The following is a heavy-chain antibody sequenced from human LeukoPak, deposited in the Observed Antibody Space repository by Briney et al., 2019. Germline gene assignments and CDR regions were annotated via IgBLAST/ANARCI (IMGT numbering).Heavy chain of an antibody. CDR1: GFTFDDYG. J-gene: IGHJ4*02. V-gene: IGHV3-74*01. D-gene: IGHD6-6*01. Sequence: SGGSLRLSCAASGFTFDDYGMSWVRQAPGKGLVWVSRISGDGSMTNYADSVKGRFTISRDNAKNTVYLQMNSLRAEDTAVYYCARYSSSSGGASHYLDYWGQGTLVTVSS. CDR3: ARYSSSSGGASHYLDY. CDR2: ISGDGSMT.